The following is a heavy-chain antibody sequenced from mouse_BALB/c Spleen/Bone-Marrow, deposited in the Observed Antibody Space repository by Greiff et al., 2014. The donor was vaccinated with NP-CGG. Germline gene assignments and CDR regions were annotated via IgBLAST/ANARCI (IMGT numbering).Heavy chain of an antibody. CDR3: TRSYYRYDEEAWFAY. Sequence: EVQRVESGGGLVKPGGSLKLSCAASGFTFSSYTMSWVRRTPEKRLEWVATISSVGSYTYYPDSAKGRFTSSRDNAKTTLYLQMSSLKSEDTAMYYCTRSYYRYDEEAWFAYWGQGTLVTVSA. V-gene: IGHV5-6-4*01. J-gene: IGHJ3*01. D-gene: IGHD2-14*01. CDR2: ISSVGSYT. CDR1: GFTFSSYT.